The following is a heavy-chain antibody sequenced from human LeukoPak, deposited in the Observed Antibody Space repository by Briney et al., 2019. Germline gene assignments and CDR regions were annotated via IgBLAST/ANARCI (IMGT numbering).Heavy chain of an antibody. CDR1: GFWFSNYG. CDR2: ITSNGAET. Sequence: GGSLRLSCAASGFWFSNYGMNWVRQAPGKGLEWVSVITSNGAETYYADSVKGRFTVFRDNSKNTLYLQMNSLRAEDTAVYYCAKGSKMVYYFDSWGQGTLVTVSS. V-gene: IGHV3-23*01. J-gene: IGHJ4*02. D-gene: IGHD2-8*01. CDR3: AKGSKMVYYFDS.